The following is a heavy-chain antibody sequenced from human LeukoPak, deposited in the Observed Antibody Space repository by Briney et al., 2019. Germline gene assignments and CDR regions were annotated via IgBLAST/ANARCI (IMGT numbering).Heavy chain of an antibody. Sequence: SETLSLTCAVSGGSVSGYYWTWVRQPLGKGLEWIGEISHTGGANYNPSLKSRVTIGLDTSKKQLSLKLESVTAADTAVYYCAREDYGTGSYYREDAFDIWGHGTMVTVSS. CDR3: AREDYGTGSYYREDAFDI. V-gene: IGHV4-34*01. CDR2: ISHTGGA. J-gene: IGHJ3*02. D-gene: IGHD3-10*01. CDR1: GGSVSGYY.